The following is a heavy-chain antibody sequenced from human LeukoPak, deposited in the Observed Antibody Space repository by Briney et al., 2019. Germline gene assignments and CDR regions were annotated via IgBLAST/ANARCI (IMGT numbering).Heavy chain of an antibody. Sequence: ASVKVSCKASGYTFTSYYMHWVRQAPGQGLEWMGTINPSGGSTSYAQKFQGRVTMSRDTSTSNVYMELSSLSYEDTAVYYCARSPPSGYRYGGAFDIWGQGTMVIVSS. CDR3: ARSPPSGYRYGGAFDI. V-gene: IGHV1-46*01. CDR1: GYTFTSYY. J-gene: IGHJ3*02. CDR2: INPSGGST. D-gene: IGHD5-18*01.